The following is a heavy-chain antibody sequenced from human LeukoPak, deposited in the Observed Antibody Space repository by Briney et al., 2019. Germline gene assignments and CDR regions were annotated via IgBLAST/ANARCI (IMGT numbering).Heavy chain of an antibody. J-gene: IGHJ4*02. V-gene: IGHV3-7*01. CDR3: ARAMLDSSGRDY. CDR2: TREDGSEK. D-gene: IGHD3-22*01. Sequence: PGGSLRLSCTASGFTFSTYWMSWVRQAPGKGLEWVANTREDGSEKYYVDSVKGRFTISRDNAKNTVYLQINSLRAEDTALYYCARAMLDSSGRDYWGQGTLVTVSS. CDR1: GFTFSTYW.